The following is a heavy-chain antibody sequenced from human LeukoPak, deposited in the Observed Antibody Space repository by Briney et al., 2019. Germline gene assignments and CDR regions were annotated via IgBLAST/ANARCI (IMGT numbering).Heavy chain of an antibody. CDR2: INHSGST. Sequence: PSETLSLTCAVYGGSFSGYYWSWIRPPPGKGLEWIGEINHSGSTNYNTSLKSRVTISVDTSKNQFSLKLRYVTAADTAVYYCARVPIAVAGSGWFDPWGQGTLVTVSS. V-gene: IGHV4-34*01. CDR3: ARVPIAVAGSGWFDP. CDR1: GGSFSGYY. J-gene: IGHJ5*02. D-gene: IGHD6-19*01.